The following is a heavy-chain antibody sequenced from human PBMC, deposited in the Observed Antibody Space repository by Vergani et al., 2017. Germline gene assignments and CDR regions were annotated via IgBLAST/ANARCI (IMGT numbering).Heavy chain of an antibody. D-gene: IGHD6-13*01. CDR2: IYYSGST. Sequence: QVQLQESGPGLVKPSQTLSLTCTVSGGSISSGGYYWSWIRQHPGKGLEWIRYIYYSGSTYYNPSLKSRVTISVDTSKNQFSLKLSSVTAADTAVYYCARAPYQVAAAGSTKGAFDIWGQGTMVTVSS. CDR1: GGSISSGGYY. J-gene: IGHJ3*02. CDR3: ARAPYQVAAAGSTKGAFDI. V-gene: IGHV4-31*03.